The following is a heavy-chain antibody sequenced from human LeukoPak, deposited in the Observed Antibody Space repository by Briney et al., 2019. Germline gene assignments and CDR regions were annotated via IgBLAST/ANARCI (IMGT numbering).Heavy chain of an antibody. CDR2: ISAYNGDR. CDR1: GYTFTSYG. V-gene: IGHV1-18*01. CDR3: ARDLAGAAAGTIPLFDY. D-gene: IGHD6-13*01. Sequence: GASVKVSCKASGYTFTSYGISWVRQAPGQGLEWMGWISAYNGDRNYAQKLQGRVTMTTDTSTSTAYMELRSLRSDDTAVYYCARDLAGAAAGTIPLFDYWGQGTLVTVSS. J-gene: IGHJ4*02.